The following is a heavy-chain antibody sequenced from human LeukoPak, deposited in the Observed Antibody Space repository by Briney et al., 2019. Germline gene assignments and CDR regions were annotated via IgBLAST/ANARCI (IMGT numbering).Heavy chain of an antibody. V-gene: IGHV5-51*01. CDR1: GYSFATYW. CDR3: VRHKDQYGGPQSAFDI. J-gene: IGHJ3*02. D-gene: IGHD5-12*01. Sequence: GESLKISCKGSGYSFATYWIGWVRRMPGKGLEWMGIIYPGDSDTRYSPSFQGQVTISADKATSIAYLQWSSLKASDTALYYCVRHKDQYGGPQSAFDIWGQGTMVTVSS. CDR2: IYPGDSDT.